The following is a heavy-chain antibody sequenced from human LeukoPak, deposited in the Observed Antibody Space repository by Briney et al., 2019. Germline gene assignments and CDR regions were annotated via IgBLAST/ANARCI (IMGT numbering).Heavy chain of an antibody. CDR1: GFTLGNYA. D-gene: IGHD3-22*01. Sequence: GGSLRLSCVASGFTLGNYAMSWVRQAPGKGLEWVSSMSSSGGSTYYADSVKGRFTFSRGNPKNTLFLQMNSLRAEDTAVYYCAKSSYYDTSGFYREYYFDYWGQGTLVTVSS. J-gene: IGHJ4*02. CDR3: AKSSYYDTSGFYREYYFDY. V-gene: IGHV3-23*01. CDR2: MSSSGGST.